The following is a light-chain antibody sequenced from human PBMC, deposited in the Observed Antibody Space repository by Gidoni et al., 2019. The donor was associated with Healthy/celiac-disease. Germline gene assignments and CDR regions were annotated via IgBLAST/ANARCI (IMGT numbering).Light chain of an antibody. J-gene: IGKJ5*01. V-gene: IGKV3-11*01. CDR1: QSVSRY. CDR3: QQRSNWPRIT. Sequence: EIVLTQPPATLSLSPGARATLSGRASQSVSRYLAWYQQKAGQAPRLLIYDASNSATGIPARSSGSGSGTDFPLPSSSLEPEAFAVYYCQQRSNWPRITFGQGTRLELK. CDR2: DAS.